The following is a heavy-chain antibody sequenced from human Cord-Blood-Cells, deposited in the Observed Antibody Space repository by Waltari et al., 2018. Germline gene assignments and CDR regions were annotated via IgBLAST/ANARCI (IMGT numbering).Heavy chain of an antibody. CDR1: GFTVSSYA. CDR3: ARCIAAAGTGYFQH. Sequence: QVQLVESGGGVVQPGRSLGLSCAASGFTVSSYALYWVRPDPGKGLEWVAVISYDGSNKYYADSVKGRFTISRDNSKNTLYLQMNSLRAEDTAVYYCARCIAAAGTGYFQHWGQGTLVTVSS. J-gene: IGHJ1*01. CDR2: ISYDGSNK. D-gene: IGHD6-13*01. V-gene: IGHV3-30*04.